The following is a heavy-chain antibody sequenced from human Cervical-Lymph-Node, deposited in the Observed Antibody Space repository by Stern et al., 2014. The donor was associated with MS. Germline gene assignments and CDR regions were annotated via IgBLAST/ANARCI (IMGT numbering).Heavy chain of an antibody. CDR2: MNLSSGVT. V-gene: IGHV1-2*06. CDR3: ASRVGGTALAR. D-gene: IGHD1-1*01. CDR1: GYTFTSYY. Sequence: QVQLVQSGAEVKKPGASVKVSCKTSGYTFTSYYLHWVRQASGRGLEWIGRMNLSSGVTNYEPQYQGRVTMTWETSMNTPYILLDNLRSDDTAVFYCASRVGGTALARWGQGTLVTVSS. J-gene: IGHJ4*02.